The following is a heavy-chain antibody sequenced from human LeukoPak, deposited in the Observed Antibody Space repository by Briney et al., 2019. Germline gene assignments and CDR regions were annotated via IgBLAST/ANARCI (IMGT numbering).Heavy chain of an antibody. Sequence: GGSLRLSCAASGFTFSSYSMNWVRQAPGKGLEGVSSISSSSSYIYYADSVKGRFTISRDNAKNSLYLQMNSLRAEDTAVYYCARGSGSGWYYFDYWGQGTLVTVSS. CDR3: ARGSGSGWYYFDY. V-gene: IGHV3-21*01. CDR2: ISSSSSYI. D-gene: IGHD6-19*01. J-gene: IGHJ4*02. CDR1: GFTFSSYS.